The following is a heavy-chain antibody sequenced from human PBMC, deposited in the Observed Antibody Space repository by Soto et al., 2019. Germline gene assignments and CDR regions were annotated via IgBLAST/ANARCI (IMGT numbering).Heavy chain of an antibody. CDR1: GYTFTSYD. CDR3: ARGGEWELLPDHFDY. Sequence: QVQLVQSGAEVKKPGASVKVSCKASGYTFTSYDINWVRQATGQGLEWMGWMNPNSDNTGYAQKYQGRVTMPSNTSMRTAYMELSSLRSEDTAVYYCARGGEWELLPDHFDYWGQGTLVTVSS. D-gene: IGHD1-26*01. CDR2: MNPNSDNT. J-gene: IGHJ4*02. V-gene: IGHV1-8*01.